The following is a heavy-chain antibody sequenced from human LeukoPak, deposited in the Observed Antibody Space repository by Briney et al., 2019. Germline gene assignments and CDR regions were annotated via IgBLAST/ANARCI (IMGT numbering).Heavy chain of an antibody. J-gene: IGHJ4*02. CDR1: GYTFTSYY. Sequence: GASVKVSCKASGYTFTSYYIHWVRQAPGQGLEWMGIINPSGVSSSNAQRFQGRVTITADESTSTAYMELSSLRSEDTAVYYCARSDIVVVTAIFDYWGQGTLVTVSS. D-gene: IGHD2-21*02. V-gene: IGHV1-46*01. CDR3: ARSDIVVVTAIFDY. CDR2: INPSGVSS.